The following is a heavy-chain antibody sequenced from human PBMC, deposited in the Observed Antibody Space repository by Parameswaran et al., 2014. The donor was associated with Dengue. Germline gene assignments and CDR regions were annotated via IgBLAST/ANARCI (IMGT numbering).Heavy chain of an antibody. D-gene: IGHD3-22*01. Sequence: QAGGSLRLSCAASGFMFSRHDMHWVRQVTGKGLEWVSTIDTAGDTYYPASVKGRFTISRENAKKSLYLQMSSLRAGDTAVYYCVRGSTSYHYGPYGMDVWGQGTTVTVSS. CDR2: IDTAGDT. V-gene: IGHV3-13*01. CDR1: GFMFSRHD. CDR3: VRGSTSYHYGPYGMDV. J-gene: IGHJ6*02.